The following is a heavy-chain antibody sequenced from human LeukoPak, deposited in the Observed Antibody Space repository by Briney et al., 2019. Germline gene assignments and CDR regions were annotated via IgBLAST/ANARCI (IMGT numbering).Heavy chain of an antibody. Sequence: PSETLSLTWTVSGGSISSYYWSWIRKPPGKGLEWIGYIYHSGSTNYNPSLKSRVTISVDTSKNQFSLKLSSVTAADTAVYYCARVVENCSSTSCYAFDYWGEGTLVTVSS. CDR3: ARVVENCSSTSCYAFDY. V-gene: IGHV4-59*01. CDR2: IYHSGST. J-gene: IGHJ4*02. CDR1: GGSISSYY. D-gene: IGHD2-2*01.